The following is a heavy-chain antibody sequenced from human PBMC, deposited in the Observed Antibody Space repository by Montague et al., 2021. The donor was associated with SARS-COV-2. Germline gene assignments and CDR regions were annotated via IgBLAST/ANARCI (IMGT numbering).Heavy chain of an antibody. CDR2: IYYSGST. V-gene: IGHV4-59*01. Sequence: SETLSLTCTVSGGSIGSYYWSWIRQPPGKGLEWIGYIYYSGSTNYNPSLKSRVTISVDTSKNQFSLKLSSVTAADTAVYYCASDYYGSGSLGYYYYGMDVWGQGTTVTVSS. D-gene: IGHD3-10*01. CDR1: GGSIGSYY. CDR3: ASDYYGSGSLGYYYYGMDV. J-gene: IGHJ6*02.